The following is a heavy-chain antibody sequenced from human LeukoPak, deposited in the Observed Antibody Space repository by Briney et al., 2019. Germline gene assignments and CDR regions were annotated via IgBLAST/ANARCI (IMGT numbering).Heavy chain of an antibody. CDR1: GYTFTGYY. Sequence: AASVKVSCKASGYTFTGYYMHWVRQAPGQGLEWMGWINPNSGGTNYAQKFQGRVTMTRDTSISTAYMELSRLRSDDTAVYYCARDYLDDFWSGYYIYWGQGTLVTVSS. D-gene: IGHD3-3*01. CDR3: ARDYLDDFWSGYYIY. CDR2: INPNSGGT. J-gene: IGHJ4*02. V-gene: IGHV1-2*02.